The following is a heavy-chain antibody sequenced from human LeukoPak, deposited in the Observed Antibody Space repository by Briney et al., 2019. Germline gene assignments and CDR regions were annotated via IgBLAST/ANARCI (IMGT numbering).Heavy chain of an antibody. CDR3: ARDMGEEKDDGFDI. J-gene: IGHJ3*02. CDR2: IWYDGTNK. V-gene: IGHV3-33*01. CDR1: GSTFSSYV. Sequence: PGGSLRLSCAASGSTFSSYVIHWVRQAPGKGLEWVSVIWYDGTNKYFADSVKGRFTISRDTSKNTLYLQMNSLRAEDTAVYYCARDMGEEKDDGFDIWGQGTMVTVSS. D-gene: IGHD1-26*01.